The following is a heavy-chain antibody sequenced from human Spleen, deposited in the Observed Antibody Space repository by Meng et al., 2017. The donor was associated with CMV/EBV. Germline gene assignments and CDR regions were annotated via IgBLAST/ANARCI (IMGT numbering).Heavy chain of an antibody. V-gene: IGHV3-69-1*01. D-gene: IGHD2-2*01. Sequence: GESLKISCAASGFTFSDYYMHWVRQAPGKGLEWVSSITSSSTIYYADSVKGRFTISRDNAKNSLYLQMNGLRVEDTAVYYCARDRHQLPVYYYDYWGQGTLVTVSS. CDR2: ITSSSTI. CDR3: ARDRHQLPVYYYDY. CDR1: GFTFSDYY. J-gene: IGHJ4*02.